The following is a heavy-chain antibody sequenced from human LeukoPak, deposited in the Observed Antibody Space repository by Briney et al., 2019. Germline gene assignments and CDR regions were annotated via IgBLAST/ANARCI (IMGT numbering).Heavy chain of an antibody. D-gene: IGHD2-15*01. CDR3: ARIDCSGGSCSFWKPIDY. Sequence: GASVKVSCKASGYTFTGYYMHWVRQAPGQGLEWMGWINPNSGGTNYAQKFQGRVTMTRDTSISTAYMELSRLRSDDTAVYYCARIDCSGGSCSFWKPIDYWGQGTLVTVSS. CDR1: GYTFTGYY. V-gene: IGHV1-2*02. CDR2: INPNSGGT. J-gene: IGHJ4*02.